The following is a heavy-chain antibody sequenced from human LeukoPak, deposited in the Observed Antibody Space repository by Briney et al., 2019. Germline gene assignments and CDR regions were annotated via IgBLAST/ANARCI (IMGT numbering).Heavy chain of an antibody. J-gene: IGHJ6*02. Sequence: GGSLRLSCAASGFTVSSNYMSWVRQAPGKGLGWVSVIYSGGSTYYADSVKGRFTISRHNSKNTLYLQMNSLRAEDTAVYYCARVNPDYYYGMDVWGQGTTVTVSS. V-gene: IGHV3-53*04. CDR3: ARVNPDYYYGMDV. CDR2: IYSGGST. CDR1: GFTVSSNY.